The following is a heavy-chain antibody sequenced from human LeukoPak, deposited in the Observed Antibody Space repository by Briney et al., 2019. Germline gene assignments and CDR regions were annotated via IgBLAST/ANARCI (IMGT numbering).Heavy chain of an antibody. CDR3: ARSSLSLHNWNANFDY. CDR1: GGSISSSSYY. V-gene: IGHV4-39*01. J-gene: IGHJ4*02. Sequence: SETLSLTCTVSGGSISSSSYYWGWIRQPPGKGLEWIGGIYYSGSTYYNPSLKSRVTISVDTSKNQFSLKLSSVTAADTAVYYCARSSLSLHNWNANFDYWGQGTLVTVSS. CDR2: IYYSGST. D-gene: IGHD1-20*01.